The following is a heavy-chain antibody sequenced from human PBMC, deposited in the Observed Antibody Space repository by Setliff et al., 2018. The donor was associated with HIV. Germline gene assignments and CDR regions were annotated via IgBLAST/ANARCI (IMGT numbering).Heavy chain of an antibody. CDR2: ISSSGSTI. CDR3: ARGGGQYCSGGSCSSRFHYYYYMDV. Sequence: GGSLRLSCAASGFTFSDYYMSWIRQAPGKGLEWVSYISSSGSTIYYADSVKGRFTISRDNAKNSLYLQMNSLGAEDTAVYYCARGGGQYCSGGSCSSRFHYYYYMDVWGKGTTVTVSS. V-gene: IGHV3-11*04. J-gene: IGHJ6*03. D-gene: IGHD2-15*01. CDR1: GFTFSDYY.